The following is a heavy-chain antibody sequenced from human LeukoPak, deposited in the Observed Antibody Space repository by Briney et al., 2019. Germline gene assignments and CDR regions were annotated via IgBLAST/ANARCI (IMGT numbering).Heavy chain of an antibody. D-gene: IGHD6-6*01. J-gene: IGHJ5*02. CDR1: GFTFSSYA. Sequence: GGSLRLSCAASGFTFSSYAMSWVRQAPGKGLEWVSAISGSGGSTYYADSVKGRFTISRDNSKNTLYLQMNGLRDEDTAVFYCTKDLSIAALWFDPWGQGTLVTVSS. CDR2: ISGSGGST. V-gene: IGHV3-23*01. CDR3: TKDLSIAALWFDP.